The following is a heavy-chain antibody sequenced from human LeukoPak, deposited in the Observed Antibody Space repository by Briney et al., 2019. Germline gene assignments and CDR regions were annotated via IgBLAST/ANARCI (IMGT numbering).Heavy chain of an antibody. CDR3: AKDDYYDTSGYRD. Sequence: GGSLRLSCAASGFTLSSYAMSWVRQAPGKGLEWVSAISDTGNTYHADSVKGRFTISRDSSKNTLLLQMNRLRPEDAAVYYCAKDDYYDTSGYRDWGQGPLVTVSS. CDR2: ISDTGNT. D-gene: IGHD3-22*01. CDR1: GFTLSSYA. J-gene: IGHJ4*02. V-gene: IGHV3-23*01.